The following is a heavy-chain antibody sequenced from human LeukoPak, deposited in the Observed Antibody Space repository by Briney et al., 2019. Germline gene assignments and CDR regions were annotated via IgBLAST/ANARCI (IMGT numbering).Heavy chain of an antibody. V-gene: IGHV4-59*08. Sequence: SETLSLTCTVSGGSISSYYWSWIRQPPGKGLEWIGYIYYSGSTNYNPSLKSRVTISVDTSKNQFSLKLSSVTAADTAVYYCARHSGYDCHFDYWGQGTLVTVSS. J-gene: IGHJ4*02. CDR3: ARHSGYDCHFDY. CDR2: IYYSGST. D-gene: IGHD5-12*01. CDR1: GGSISSYY.